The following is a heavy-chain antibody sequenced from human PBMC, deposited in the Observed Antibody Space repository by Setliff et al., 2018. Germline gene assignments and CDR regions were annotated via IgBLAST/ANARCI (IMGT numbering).Heavy chain of an antibody. D-gene: IGHD3-3*01. CDR2: IYYSGST. J-gene: IGHJ6*04. V-gene: IGHV4-59*12. CDR3: ARARSRYYNFWSGEMDV. CDR1: GGSISSYY. Sequence: SETLSLTCTVSGGSISSYYWSWIRQPPGKGLEWIGYIYYSGSTNYNPSLKSRVTISVDTSKNQFSLKLSSVTAADTAVYYCARARSRYYNFWSGEMDVWGKGTTVTVSS.